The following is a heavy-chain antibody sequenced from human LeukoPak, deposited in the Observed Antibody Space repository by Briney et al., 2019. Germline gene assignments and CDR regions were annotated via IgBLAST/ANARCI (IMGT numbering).Heavy chain of an antibody. CDR2: ISSGGSSI. CDR3: ARDHVVVPAAPARDY. J-gene: IGHJ4*02. CDR1: GFTFSDYY. V-gene: IGHV3-11*04. Sequence: PGGSLRLSCAASGFTFSDYYMSWIRQAPGKGLEWISYISSGGSSIYYADSVKGRFTISRDNAKNSLYLQMNSLRAEDTAVYYCARDHVVVPAAPARDYWGQGTLVTVSS. D-gene: IGHD2-2*01.